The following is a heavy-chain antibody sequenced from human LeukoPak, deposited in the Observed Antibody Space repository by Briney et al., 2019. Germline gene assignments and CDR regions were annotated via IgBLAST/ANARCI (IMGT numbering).Heavy chain of an antibody. CDR2: IKSDGST. J-gene: IGHJ1*01. Sequence: GGSLRLSCAASGFTFGSYWMHWVRQAPGKGLVWVSRIKSDGSTNYADSVKGRFTISRDNAKNTVSLQMNSLRAEDTGVYYCARAPSEIGGYYPEYFRHWGQGTLVTVSS. CDR1: GFTFGSYW. V-gene: IGHV3-74*01. D-gene: IGHD3-22*01. CDR3: ARAPSEIGGYYPEYFRH.